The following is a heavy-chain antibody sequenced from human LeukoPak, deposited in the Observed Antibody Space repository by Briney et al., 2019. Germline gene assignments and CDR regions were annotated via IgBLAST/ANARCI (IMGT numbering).Heavy chain of an antibody. CDR1: DGSFGTHY. D-gene: IGHD5-24*01. V-gene: IGHV4-34*01. Sequence: PSETLSLTCGVYDGSFGTHYWSWIRQPPGKGLEWIGEIDHGGRTNYNPSLKSRVTISIDTSKNQFSLKLSSVTAADTAVYYCARRILQFDPWGQGTLVTVSS. CDR2: IDHGGRT. CDR3: ARRILQFDP. J-gene: IGHJ5*02.